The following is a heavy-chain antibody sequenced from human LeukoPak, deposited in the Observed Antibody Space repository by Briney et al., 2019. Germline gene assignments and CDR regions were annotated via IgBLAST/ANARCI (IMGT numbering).Heavy chain of an antibody. CDR2: INPNSGGT. Sequence: ASVKVSCKASGYTFTGYYMHWVRQAPGQGLEWMGRINPNSGGTNYAQKFQGRVTMTRDTSISTAYMELSRLRSDDTAVYYCARVYRSSTSCYTSDYWGQGTLVTVSS. CDR1: GYTFTGYY. CDR3: ARVYRSSTSCYTSDY. V-gene: IGHV1-2*06. J-gene: IGHJ4*02. D-gene: IGHD2-2*02.